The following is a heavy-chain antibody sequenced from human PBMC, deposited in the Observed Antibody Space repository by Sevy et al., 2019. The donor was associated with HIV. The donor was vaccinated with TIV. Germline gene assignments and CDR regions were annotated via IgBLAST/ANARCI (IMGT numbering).Heavy chain of an antibody. CDR1: GFTFSSSA. Sequence: GGSLRLSCAASGFTFSSSAMTWVRQALGKGLEWVSSISTGGGSTYYPDSVKGRFTISRDNSKNTLWLQMDSLRADDTAIYYCAKGMTYYEIWGQGTMVTVSS. J-gene: IGHJ3*02. CDR2: ISTGGGST. V-gene: IGHV3-23*01. CDR3: AKGMTYYEI. D-gene: IGHD3-10*01.